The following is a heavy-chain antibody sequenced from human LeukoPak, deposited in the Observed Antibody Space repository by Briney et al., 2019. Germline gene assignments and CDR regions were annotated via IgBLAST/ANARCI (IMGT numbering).Heavy chain of an antibody. CDR1: GYTLTELS. V-gene: IGHV1-24*01. J-gene: IGHJ3*02. CDR3: ATAPPQHFDAFDI. CDR2: FDPEDGET. Sequence: ASVKVSCTVSGYTLTELSMHWVRQAPGKGLEGMGGFDPEDGETIYAQKFRGRVTMTEDTSTDTAYMELSSLRSEDTAVYYCATAPPQHFDAFDIWGQGTMVTVSS.